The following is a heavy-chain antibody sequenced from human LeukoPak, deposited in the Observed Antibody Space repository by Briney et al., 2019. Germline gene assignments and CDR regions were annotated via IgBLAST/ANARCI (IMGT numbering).Heavy chain of an antibody. CDR2: FDPEDGET. D-gene: IGHD3-10*01. V-gene: IGHV1-24*01. CDR3: AISSGSYYNLDY. CDR1: GYTLTELS. Sequence: ASVKVSCKVSGYTLTELSMHWVRQAPGKGLEWMGGFDPEDGETIYAQKFQGRVTMTEDTSTDTAYMELSSLRSEDTAVYYCAISSGSYYNLDYWGQGTLVTVSS. J-gene: IGHJ4*02.